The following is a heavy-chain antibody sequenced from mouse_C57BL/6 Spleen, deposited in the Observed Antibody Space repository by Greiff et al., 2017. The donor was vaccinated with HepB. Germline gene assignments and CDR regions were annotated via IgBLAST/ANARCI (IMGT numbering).Heavy chain of an antibody. CDR3: ASPLLVTTL. V-gene: IGHV5-12*01. J-gene: IGHJ4*01. D-gene: IGHD2-2*01. Sequence: EVKLMESGGGLVQPGGSLKLSCAASGFTFSDYYMYWVRQTPEKRLEWVAYISNGGGSTYYPDTVKGRFTISRDNAKNTLYLQMSRLKSEDTAMYYCASPLLVTTLWGQGTSVTVSS. CDR2: ISNGGGST. CDR1: GFTFSDYY.